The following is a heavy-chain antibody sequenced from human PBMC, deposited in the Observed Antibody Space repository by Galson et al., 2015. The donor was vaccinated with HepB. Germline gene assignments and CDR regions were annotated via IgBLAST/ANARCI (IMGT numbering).Heavy chain of an antibody. CDR2: ITGHNGNT. CDR1: GYDFSDFT. D-gene: IGHD2-15*01. J-gene: IGHJ6*03. V-gene: IGHV1-18*04. Sequence: SVKVSCKASGYDFSDFTISWVRQAPGQGLEWMGWITGHNGNTNYAQKFQGRVIMTTEVSTSTAYMELRSLRSDDTAMYYCARESGRHSRRMDVWGKGTTVTVSS. CDR3: ARESGRHSRRMDV.